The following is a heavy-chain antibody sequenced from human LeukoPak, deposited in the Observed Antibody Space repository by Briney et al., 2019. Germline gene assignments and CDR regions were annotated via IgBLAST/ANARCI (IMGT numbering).Heavy chain of an antibody. V-gene: IGHV3-11*04. CDR3: ARGMVYAIGDAFDI. Sequence: GGSLRLSCAASGFTFSDYYMSWIRQAPGKGLEWVSYTSSSGSTIYCADSVKGRFTISRDNAKNSLYLQMNCLRAEDTAVYYWARGMVYAIGDAFDIWGQGKRVTVSS. J-gene: IGHJ3*02. D-gene: IGHD2-8*01. CDR1: GFTFSDYY. CDR2: TSSSGSTI.